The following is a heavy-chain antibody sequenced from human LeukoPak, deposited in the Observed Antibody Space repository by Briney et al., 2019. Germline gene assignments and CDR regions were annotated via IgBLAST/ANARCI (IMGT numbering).Heavy chain of an antibody. Sequence: ASVKVSCKASEYTFTAYYMHWVRQAPGQGLEWMGWINPNSGGTNYAQKFQGRVTMSKDTSISTAYMEPSSPRSDDTAVYFCARDDRIAASGNWGQGTLVTVSS. V-gene: IGHV1-2*02. CDR3: ARDDRIAASGN. J-gene: IGHJ4*02. CDR1: EYTFTAYY. CDR2: INPNSGGT. D-gene: IGHD6-13*01.